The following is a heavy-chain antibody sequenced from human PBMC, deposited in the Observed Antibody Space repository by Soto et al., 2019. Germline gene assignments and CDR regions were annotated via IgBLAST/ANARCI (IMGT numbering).Heavy chain of an antibody. V-gene: IGHV2-5*02. D-gene: IGHD2-21*02. CDR3: AHSRCGGDCLRSYSSHYYYGMDV. Sequence: QITLKESGPTLVKPTQTLTLTCTFSGFSLSTGGVGVGWIRQPPGKALEWLALIYWDDDKRYSPSLKSRLTVTKASPKTHVVLTMTTLDPWDTATYSCAHSRCGGDCLRSYSSHYYYGMDVWGQVTTVTVSS. CDR2: IYWDDDK. J-gene: IGHJ6*02. CDR1: GFSLSTGGVG.